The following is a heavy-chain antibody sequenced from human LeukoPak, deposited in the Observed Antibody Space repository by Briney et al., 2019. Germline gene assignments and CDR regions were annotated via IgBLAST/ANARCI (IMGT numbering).Heavy chain of an antibody. D-gene: IGHD4-17*01. J-gene: IGHJ4*02. V-gene: IGHV3-23*01. Sequence: PGGSLRLSCAASGFTFSSYAMSWVRQGPGKGLEWVSAISGSGGSTYYADSVKGRFTISRDNSKNTLYLQMNSLRAEDTAIYYCAKDDYGEGDPYYFDSWGQGTLVTVSS. CDR3: AKDDYGEGDPYYFDS. CDR1: GFTFSSYA. CDR2: ISGSGGST.